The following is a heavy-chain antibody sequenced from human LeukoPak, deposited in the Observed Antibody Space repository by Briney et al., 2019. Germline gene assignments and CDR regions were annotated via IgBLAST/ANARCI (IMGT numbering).Heavy chain of an antibody. CDR1: GFTFDDYG. D-gene: IGHD2-15*01. V-gene: IGHV3-30*02. CDR2: IRYDGSNK. Sequence: PGGSLRLSCAASGFTFDDYGMSWVRQAPGKGLAWVAFIRYDGSNKYYADSVKGRFTISRDNSKNTLYLQMNSLRAEDTAVYYCAKDPRIFVPHYYFDYWGQGTLVTVSS. CDR3: AKDPRIFVPHYYFDY. J-gene: IGHJ4*02.